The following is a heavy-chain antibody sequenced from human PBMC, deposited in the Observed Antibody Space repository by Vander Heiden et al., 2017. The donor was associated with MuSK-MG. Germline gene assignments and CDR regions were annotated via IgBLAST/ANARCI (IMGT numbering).Heavy chain of an antibody. CDR1: RVSFDDDA. CDR2: ISWNSGSI. J-gene: IGHJ4*02. CDR3: EKDISSSGYYLDY. Sequence: EVQLAESGAALVQPGRSLTLSCAASRVSFDDDAMHWVRQAPGKGLEWVSAISWNSGSIGYADSVKGRFTISRDNAKNSLYLQMNRLIAEDTVLYYCEKDISSSGYYLDYWGQGTLVTVSS. V-gene: IGHV3-9*01. D-gene: IGHD3-22*01.